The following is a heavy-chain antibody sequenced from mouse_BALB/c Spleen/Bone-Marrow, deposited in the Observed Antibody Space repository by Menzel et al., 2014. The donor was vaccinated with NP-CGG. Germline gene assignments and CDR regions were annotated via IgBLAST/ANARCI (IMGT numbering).Heavy chain of an antibody. CDR3: ARYYYVSSPYWYFDV. Sequence: EVQGVESGPGLVRPSQSLSLTCTVTGYSITSDYAWNWIRPFPGNKLEWMGYISYSGSTSYNPSLKSRISITRDTSKNQFFLQLNSVTTEDTATYYCARYYYVSSPYWYFDVWGAGTTVTVSS. J-gene: IGHJ1*01. V-gene: IGHV3-2*02. D-gene: IGHD1-1*01. CDR2: ISYSGST. CDR1: GYSITSDYA.